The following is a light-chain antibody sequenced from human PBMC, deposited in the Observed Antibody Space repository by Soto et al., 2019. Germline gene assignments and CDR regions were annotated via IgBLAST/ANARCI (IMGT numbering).Light chain of an antibody. V-gene: IGKV3-20*01. CDR2: DTS. CDR1: QSVSSSL. CDR3: QQYGASPWT. Sequence: ESTQSIGILSLSPGERATLSCRVSQSVSSSLLAWYQQKRGQAPRLLIYDTSTRATGIPDRFSGSGSGTDFTLTISRLEPEDFAVYHCQQYGASPWTFGQGTKVDI. J-gene: IGKJ1*01.